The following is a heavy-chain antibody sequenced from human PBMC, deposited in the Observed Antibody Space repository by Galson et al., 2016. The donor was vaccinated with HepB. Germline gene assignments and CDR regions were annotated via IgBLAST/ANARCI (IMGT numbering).Heavy chain of an antibody. V-gene: IGHV3-64*01. D-gene: IGHD3-16*01. Sequence: SLRLSCAASGFTFSDYSIHWVRQAPGKGLEYVSVISSNGGSTYHANSVKGRFTISRDNSKNTVYLQMGSLRAEDMAVYYCARWNYGASHYYYYMDVGGKGTTVTVSS. CDR2: ISSNGGST. CDR1: GFTFSDYS. J-gene: IGHJ6*03. CDR3: ARWNYGASHYYYYMDV.